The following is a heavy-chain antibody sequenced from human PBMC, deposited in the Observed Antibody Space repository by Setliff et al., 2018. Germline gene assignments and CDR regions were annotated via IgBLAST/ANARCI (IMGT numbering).Heavy chain of an antibody. CDR1: GFSFHDYG. D-gene: IGHD4-17*01. CDR3: ARLDYGSPAEY. Sequence: GGSLRLSCAVSGFSFHDYGMGWVRQAPGKGLEWVSSINWNGVSIGYADSVKGRFTISRDNAKNSLYLQMNNLRVEDTAIYYCARLDYGSPAEYWGQGTLVTVSS. V-gene: IGHV3-20*04. J-gene: IGHJ4*02. CDR2: INWNGVSI.